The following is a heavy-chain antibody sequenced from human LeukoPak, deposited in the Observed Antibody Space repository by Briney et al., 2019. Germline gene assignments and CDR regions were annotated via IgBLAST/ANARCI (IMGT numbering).Heavy chain of an antibody. CDR3: ARAPYCSSTSCTTFDY. D-gene: IGHD2-2*01. CDR2: ISYDGSNK. CDR1: GFTFSSYA. J-gene: IGHJ4*02. V-gene: IGHV3-30-3*01. Sequence: GGSLRLSCAASGFTFSSYAMHWVRQAPGKGLEWVAVISYDGSNKYYADSVKGRFTISRDNSKNTLYLQMNSLRAEDTAVYYCARAPYCSSTSCTTFDYWGQGTLVTVSS.